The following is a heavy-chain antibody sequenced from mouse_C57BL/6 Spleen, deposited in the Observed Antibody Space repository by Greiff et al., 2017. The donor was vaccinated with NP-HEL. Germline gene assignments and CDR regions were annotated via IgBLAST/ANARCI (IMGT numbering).Heavy chain of an antibody. D-gene: IGHD1-1*02. CDR2: INPSTGGT. CDR3: ASYDYDAMDY. CDR1: GYSFTGYY. J-gene: IGHJ4*01. Sequence: VQLQQSGPELVKPGASVKISCKASGYSFTGYYMNWVKQSPDKSLEWIGEINPSTGGTTYNQKFKAKATLTVDKSSSTAYMQLKSLTSEDSAVYYCASYDYDAMDYWGQGTSVTVSS. V-gene: IGHV1-42*01.